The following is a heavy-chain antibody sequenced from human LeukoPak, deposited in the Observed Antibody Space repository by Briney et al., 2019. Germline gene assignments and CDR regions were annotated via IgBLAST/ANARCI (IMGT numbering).Heavy chain of an antibody. V-gene: IGHV4-59*01. CDR1: GGSISSYY. CDR2: IYYSGST. D-gene: IGHD3-10*01. CDR3: ARENTMIRGAFDAFDI. J-gene: IGHJ3*02. Sequence: SERDSLTCSVSGGSISSYYWTWIRQPPGKGLEWIGYIYYSGSTNYNPSLKSRVTVSVDTSTNQFSLKLSSVTAADTAVYYCARENTMIRGAFDAFDIWGQER.